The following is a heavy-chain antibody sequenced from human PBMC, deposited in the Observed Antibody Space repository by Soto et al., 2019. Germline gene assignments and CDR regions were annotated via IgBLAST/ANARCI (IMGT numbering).Heavy chain of an antibody. CDR2: ISNDGGRT. CDR3: ARPPLYSSGGYFDT. D-gene: IGHD6-19*01. J-gene: IGHJ4*02. CDR1: GFTFSSYA. V-gene: IGHV3-23*01. Sequence: WGSLRLSCAASGFTFSSYAMSWVRQAPGKGLEWVSSISNDGGRTFYADSVKVRFTVSRDRSTNTLYLQMTSLRAEDTALYFCARPPLYSSGGYFDTWGQGTLVTVSS.